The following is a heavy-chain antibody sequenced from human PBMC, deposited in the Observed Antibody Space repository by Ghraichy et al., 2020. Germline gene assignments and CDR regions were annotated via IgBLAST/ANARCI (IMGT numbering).Heavy chain of an antibody. CDR2: IYYSGST. CDR3: ARHSPGIAVAGRFPDY. V-gene: IGHV4-39*01. CDR1: GGSISSSSYY. Sequence: SQTLSLTCTVSGGSISSSSYYWGWIRQPPGKGLEWIGSIYYSGSTYYNPSLKSRVTISVDTSKNQFSLKLSSVTAADTAVYYCARHSPGIAVAGRFPDYWGQGTLVTVSS. D-gene: IGHD6-19*01. J-gene: IGHJ4*02.